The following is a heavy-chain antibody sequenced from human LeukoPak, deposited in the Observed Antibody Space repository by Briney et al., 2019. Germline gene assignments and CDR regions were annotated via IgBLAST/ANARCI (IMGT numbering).Heavy chain of an antibody. V-gene: IGHV4-4*07. D-gene: IGHD3-3*02. CDR1: GGSISSYYY. CDR2: IYTSGST. Sequence: SETLSLTCSVTGGSISSYYYWSWIRQPAGKGLEWIGRIYTSGSTKYNPSLKSRVTISVDTSKNQFSLKLNSVTAADTAVYYCAADLQAFAFDIWGQGTMVTVSS. CDR3: AADLQAFAFDI. J-gene: IGHJ3*02.